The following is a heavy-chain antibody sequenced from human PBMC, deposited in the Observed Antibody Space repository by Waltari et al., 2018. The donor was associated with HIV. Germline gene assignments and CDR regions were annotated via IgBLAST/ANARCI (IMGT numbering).Heavy chain of an antibody. CDR2: SIPIFGTA. V-gene: IGHV1-69*01. D-gene: IGHD6-19*01. CDR3: ASMSGGQWLVHYFDY. CDR1: GGTFSSYA. Sequence: QVQLVQSGAEVKKPGSSVKVSCKASGGTFSSYAISWVRQAPGQGLGWMGGSIPIFGTANYAQKVQGRVTITADECTSTAYMELSSLRSEDTAVYYCASMSGGQWLVHYFDYWGQGTLVTVSS. J-gene: IGHJ4*02.